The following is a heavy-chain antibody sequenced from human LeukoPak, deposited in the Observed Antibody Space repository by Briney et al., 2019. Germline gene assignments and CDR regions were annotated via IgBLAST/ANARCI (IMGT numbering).Heavy chain of an antibody. CDR2: INPYGSDT. V-gene: IGHV3-7*01. Sequence: GGSLRLSCAASGFTFNSYWMWWVRQASGKGLEWVANINPYGSDTYYADSVKGRFTISRDNAENSLYLQMNSLRAEDTAVYYCARALRYFDWTKDYWGQGTLVTVSS. J-gene: IGHJ4*02. CDR3: ARALRYFDWTKDY. D-gene: IGHD3-9*01. CDR1: GFTFNSYW.